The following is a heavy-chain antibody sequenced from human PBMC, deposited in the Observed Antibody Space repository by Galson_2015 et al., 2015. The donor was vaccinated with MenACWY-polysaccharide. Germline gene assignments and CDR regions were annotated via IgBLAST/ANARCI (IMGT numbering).Heavy chain of an antibody. CDR2: ISSSGKSI. D-gene: IGHD4-11*01. CDR3: ARDGDHDDYTDALDI. CDR1: GFSFSSFQ. V-gene: IGHV3-48*03. J-gene: IGHJ3*02. Sequence: SLRLSCAVSGFSFSSFQMNWVRQAPGKGLEWVSYISSSGKSIYYGGSVKGRFIISRDNAKNSLYLQMNSLRAEDTAIYYCARDGDHDDYTDALDIWGHGTMVTVSS.